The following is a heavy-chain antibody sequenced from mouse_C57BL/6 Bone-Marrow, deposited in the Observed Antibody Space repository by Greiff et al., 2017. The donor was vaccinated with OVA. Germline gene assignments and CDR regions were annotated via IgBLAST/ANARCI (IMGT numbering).Heavy chain of an antibody. V-gene: IGHV5-16*01. CDR3: ARDARRGYYFDY. CDR1: GFTFSDYY. CDR2: INYDGSST. Sequence: EVQVVESEGGLVQPGSSMKLSCTASGFTFSDYYMAWVRQVPEKGLEWVANINYDGSSTYYLDSLKSRFIISRDNAKNILYLQMSSLKSEDTATYYCARDARRGYYFDYWGQGTTLTVSS. J-gene: IGHJ2*01.